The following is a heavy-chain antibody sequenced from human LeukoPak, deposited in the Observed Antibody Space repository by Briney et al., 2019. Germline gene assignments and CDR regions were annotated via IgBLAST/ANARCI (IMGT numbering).Heavy chain of an antibody. J-gene: IGHJ6*03. CDR3: AREGGGVVYAMGYYYYYMDV. D-gene: IGHD2-8*01. CDR1: GGSISSYY. V-gene: IGHV4-59*12. CDR2: IYYSGST. Sequence: SETLSLTCTVSGGSISSYYWSWIRQPPGKGLEWIGYIYYSGSTNYNPSLKSRVTMSVDTSKNQFSLKLSSVTAADTAVYYCAREGGGVVYAMGYYYYYMDVWGKGTTVTVSS.